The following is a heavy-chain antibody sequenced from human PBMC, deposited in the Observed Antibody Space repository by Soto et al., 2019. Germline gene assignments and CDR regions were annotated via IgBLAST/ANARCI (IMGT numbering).Heavy chain of an antibody. D-gene: IGHD2-8*02. J-gene: IGHJ4*02. CDR1: GFTFSSYE. CDR2: ISSSGSTI. Sequence: GGSLRLSCVASGFTFSSYEMNWVRQAPGKGLEWVSYISSSGSTIYYADSVKGRFTISRDNAKNSLYLQMNSLRAEDTAVYYCSLVPILDHWGQGTLVTVSS. CDR3: SLVPILDH. V-gene: IGHV3-48*03.